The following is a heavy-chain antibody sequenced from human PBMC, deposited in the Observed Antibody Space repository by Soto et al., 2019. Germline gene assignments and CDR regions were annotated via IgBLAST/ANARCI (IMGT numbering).Heavy chain of an antibody. J-gene: IGHJ6*02. Sequence: RASVKVSCKASGYTFTGYYMHWVRQAPGQGPEWMGWINPNSGGTNYAQKFQGRVTMTRDTSISTAYMELSRLRSDDTAVYYCARIGALGYCSSTSCYPYYYYGMDVWGQGTTVTVSS. CDR3: ARIGALGYCSSTSCYPYYYYGMDV. CDR1: GYTFTGYY. CDR2: INPNSGGT. V-gene: IGHV1-2*02. D-gene: IGHD2-2*01.